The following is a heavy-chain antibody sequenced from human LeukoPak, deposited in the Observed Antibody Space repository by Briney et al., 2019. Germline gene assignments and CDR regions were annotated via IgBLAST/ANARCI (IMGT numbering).Heavy chain of an antibody. V-gene: IGHV4-59*01. D-gene: IGHD6-19*01. CDR2: IYYSGGT. CDR1: GGSINSYY. CDR3: ATELYSSGWYEMGAFDI. J-gene: IGHJ3*02. Sequence: SETLSLTCTVSGGSINSYYWTWIRQPPGKGLEWIGYIYYSGGTNYNPSLKSRVTISIDASKNQFSLRLTTVTAADTAVYYCATELYSSGWYEMGAFDIWGQGTMVTVSS.